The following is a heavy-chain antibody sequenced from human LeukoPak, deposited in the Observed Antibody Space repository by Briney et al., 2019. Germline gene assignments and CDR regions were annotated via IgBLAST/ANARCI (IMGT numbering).Heavy chain of an antibody. CDR1: GYTFTGYY. Sequence: ASVKVSCKASGYTFTGYYMHWVRQAPGQGLEWMGWINPNSGGTNYAQKFQGRVTMTRDTSISTAYMELSRLRSDDTAVYYCAGVEYESPWFDPWGQGTLVTVSS. J-gene: IGHJ5*02. V-gene: IGHV1-2*02. CDR2: INPNSGGT. CDR3: AGVEYESPWFDP. D-gene: IGHD2/OR15-2a*01.